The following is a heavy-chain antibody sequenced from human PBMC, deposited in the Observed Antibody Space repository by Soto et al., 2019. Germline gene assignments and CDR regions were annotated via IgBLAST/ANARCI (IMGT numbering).Heavy chain of an antibody. Sequence: SETLSLTCTVSGGSVSSGSYYWSWIRQPPGKGLEWIGYTYYSGSTNYNPSLKSRVTISVDTSKNQFSLKLSSVTAADTAVYYCARSARFDYWSQGTLVTVSS. V-gene: IGHV4-61*01. J-gene: IGHJ4*02. CDR2: TYYSGST. CDR3: ARSARFDY. CDR1: GGSVSSGSYY. D-gene: IGHD6-6*01.